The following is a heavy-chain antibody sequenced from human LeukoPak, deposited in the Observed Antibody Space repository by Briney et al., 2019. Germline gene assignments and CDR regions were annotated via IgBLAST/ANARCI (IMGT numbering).Heavy chain of an antibody. J-gene: IGHJ4*02. CDR1: GFTVSSNY. CDR2: IYSGGST. Sequence: GGSLRLSCAASGFTVSSNYMSWVRQAPGKGLEWVSVIYSGGSTYYADSVKGRFTISRDNSKNTVYLQMNTLRAEDTALYYCARGGTLVRGGDPFDYWGQGTLVTVSS. CDR3: ARGGTLVRGGDPFDY. D-gene: IGHD3-10*01. V-gene: IGHV3-66*01.